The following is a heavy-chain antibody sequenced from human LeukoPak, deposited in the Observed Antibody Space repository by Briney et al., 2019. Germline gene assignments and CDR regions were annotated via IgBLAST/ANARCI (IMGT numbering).Heavy chain of an antibody. D-gene: IGHD5-24*01. CDR2: ISYDGSNK. Sequence: GRSLRLSCAASGFTFSSYAMHWVRQAPGKGLEWVAVISYDGSNKYYADSVKGRFTISRDNSKNTLYLQMNSLRAEDTAVYYCARGRGTATTRPLDYWGQGTLVTVSS. J-gene: IGHJ4*02. V-gene: IGHV3-30-3*01. CDR3: ARGRGTATTRPLDY. CDR1: GFTFSSYA.